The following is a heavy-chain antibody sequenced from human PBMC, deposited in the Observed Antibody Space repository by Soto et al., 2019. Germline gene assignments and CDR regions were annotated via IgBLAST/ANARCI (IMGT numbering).Heavy chain of an antibody. J-gene: IGHJ4*02. CDR2: ISGSGGST. CDR3: ANENGYSSSWFEFDY. V-gene: IGHV3-23*01. CDR1: GFTFSSYA. D-gene: IGHD6-13*01. Sequence: EVQLLESGGGLVQPGGSLRLSCAASGFTFSSYAMSWVRQAPGKGLEWVSAISGSGGSTYYADSVKGRFTISRDNSKNTLYLQMNSLRADDTAVYYCANENGYSSSWFEFDYWGQGTLVTVSS.